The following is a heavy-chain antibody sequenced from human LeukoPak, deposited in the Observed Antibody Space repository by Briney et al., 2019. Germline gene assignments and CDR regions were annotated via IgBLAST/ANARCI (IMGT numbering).Heavy chain of an antibody. CDR2: MNPNSGNT. CDR3: ARASYPRILECLRI. CDR1: GYTFTSYD. J-gene: IGHJ3*02. Sequence: GASVTVSCKASGYTFTSYDINWVRQATGQGLEWMGWMNPNSGNTGYAQKFQGRVTMTRTTSITTAYMELSSMRSEDTAVYYCARASYPRILECLRIWGQGTMVTVSS. V-gene: IGHV1-8*01. D-gene: IGHD2-15*01.